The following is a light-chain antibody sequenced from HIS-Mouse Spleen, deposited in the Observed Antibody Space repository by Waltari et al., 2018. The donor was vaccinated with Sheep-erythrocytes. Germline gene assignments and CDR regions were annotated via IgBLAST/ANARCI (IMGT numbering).Light chain of an antibody. CDR2: EVS. Sequence: QSALTQPPSASGSPGQSVTISCPGPSSDVGGYNYVSWYQQHPGKAPKLMIYEVSTRPSGVPDRFSGSKSGNTASLTVSGLQAEDEADYYCSSYAGSNNWVFGGGTKLTVL. CDR3: SSYAGSNNWV. V-gene: IGLV2-8*01. CDR1: SSDVGGYNY. J-gene: IGLJ3*02.